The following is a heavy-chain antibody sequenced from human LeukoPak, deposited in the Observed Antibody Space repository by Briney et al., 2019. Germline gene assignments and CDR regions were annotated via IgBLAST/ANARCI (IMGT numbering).Heavy chain of an antibody. J-gene: IGHJ4*02. CDR2: ISDSGRT. Sequence: SSETLSLTCGVSGGSFSGYYWSWIRQPPGKGLEWIGEISDSGRTGYKSSLKSRVTILEDTSKNQFSLKLSSVTAADTAVYYCARISLTGYAPISGYFDYWGQGTLVTVSS. D-gene: IGHD3-9*01. V-gene: IGHV4-34*01. CDR1: GGSFSGYY. CDR3: ARISLTGYAPISGYFDY.